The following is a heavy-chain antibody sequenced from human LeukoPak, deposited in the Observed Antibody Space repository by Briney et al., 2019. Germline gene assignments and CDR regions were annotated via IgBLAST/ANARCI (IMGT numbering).Heavy chain of an antibody. Sequence: SETLSLTCTVSGGSLSSYYWTWIRQPPGKGLEWIGYIYTSGGTNYNPSLSSRVTISVDTSKNQFSLILSSMTAADTAVYYCARRHHYYYYMDGWGKGTTVTVS. CDR2: IYTSGGT. V-gene: IGHV4-4*09. CDR1: GGSLSSYY. J-gene: IGHJ6*03. CDR3: ARRHHYYYYMDG.